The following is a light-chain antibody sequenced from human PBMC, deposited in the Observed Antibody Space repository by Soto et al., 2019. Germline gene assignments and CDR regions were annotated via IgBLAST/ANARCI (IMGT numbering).Light chain of an antibody. CDR3: QQRLNWPPG. CDR2: DAS. Sequence: PQSPSSLSASVVDRVTITCRASQSISSYIARYQQRPGQAPRLLIYDASNRATGVPARFSGSRSGTDFTLTISDLEPADFGLYYCQQRLNWPPGFGQGTKVDIK. V-gene: IGKV3-11*01. CDR1: QSISSY. J-gene: IGKJ1*01.